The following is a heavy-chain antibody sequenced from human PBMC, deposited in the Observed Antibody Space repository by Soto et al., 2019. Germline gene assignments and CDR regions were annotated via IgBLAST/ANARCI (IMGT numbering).Heavy chain of an antibody. CDR1: GFTFSNFG. D-gene: IGHD6-19*01. J-gene: IGHJ4*02. CDR3: AKVMTEYSGVAIDH. Sequence: QVHLLESGGGVVQPGRSLRLSCVGSGFTFSNFGIHWVRQAPGKGLGWLAVVSYDEVNKFYADSVRGRFTISRDNSKGTVYLPINSLRRDDTAMYFCAKVMTEYSGVAIDHWGQGTLVTVSS. V-gene: IGHV3-30*18. CDR2: VSYDEVNK.